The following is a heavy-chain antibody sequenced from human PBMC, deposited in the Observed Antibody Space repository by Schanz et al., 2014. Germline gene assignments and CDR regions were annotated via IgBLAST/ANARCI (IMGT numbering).Heavy chain of an antibody. Sequence: VQLVESGGGLVQPGGSLRLSCAASGFTFSSYGMHWVRQAPGKGLEWVAVIWYDENNKYYADSVKGRFTISRDNSKNTLYLQMNTLRAEDTAVYYCARDRGYCSGGSCLTFDYWGQGTLVTVSS. CDR2: IWYDENNK. CDR1: GFTFSSYG. J-gene: IGHJ4*02. D-gene: IGHD2-15*01. CDR3: ARDRGYCSGGSCLTFDY. V-gene: IGHV3-33*08.